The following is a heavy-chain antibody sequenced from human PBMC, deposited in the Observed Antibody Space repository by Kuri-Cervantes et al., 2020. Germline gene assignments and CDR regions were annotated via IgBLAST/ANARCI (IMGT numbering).Heavy chain of an antibody. CDR2: IYHSVSN. CDR3: AREGLSGYALDS. D-gene: IGHD5-12*01. CDR1: GDSISSSNW. J-gene: IGHJ4*02. Sequence: SETLSLTCVVSGDSISSSNWWSWVRQSPTKGLEWIGEIYHSVSNNYNPSLKSRVTISVDKSKNQFSLKLGSVTAADTALYYCAREGLSGYALDSWGQGTLVTVSS. V-gene: IGHV4-4*02.